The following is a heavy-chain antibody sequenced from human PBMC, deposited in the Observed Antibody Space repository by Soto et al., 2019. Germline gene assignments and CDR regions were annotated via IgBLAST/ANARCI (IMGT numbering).Heavy chain of an antibody. V-gene: IGHV1-18*01. Sequence: ASVKISCKASGYTFTSYGISRVRQAPGQGLEWMGWISAYNGNTNYAQKLQGRVAMTTDTSTSTAYMELRSLRSDDTAVYYCASDPRNYYGSGSYFAWFDPWGQGTLVTVSS. CDR1: GYTFTSYG. CDR3: ASDPRNYYGSGSYFAWFDP. CDR2: ISAYNGNT. D-gene: IGHD3-10*01. J-gene: IGHJ5*02.